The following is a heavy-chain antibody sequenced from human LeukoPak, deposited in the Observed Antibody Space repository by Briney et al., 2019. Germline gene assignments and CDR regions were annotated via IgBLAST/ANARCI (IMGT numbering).Heavy chain of an antibody. CDR1: GGSISSGSYY. CDR2: IYTSGST. J-gene: IGHJ6*03. Sequence: SETLSLTCTVSGGSISSGSYYWSWIRQPAGKGLEWIGRIYTSGSTNYNPSLKSRVTISVDTSKNQFSLKLSSVTAADTAVYYCARDVIVVVPAAIQPYYYYYSMDVWGKGTTVTVSS. D-gene: IGHD2-2*01. CDR3: ARDVIVVVPAAIQPYYYYYSMDV. V-gene: IGHV4-61*02.